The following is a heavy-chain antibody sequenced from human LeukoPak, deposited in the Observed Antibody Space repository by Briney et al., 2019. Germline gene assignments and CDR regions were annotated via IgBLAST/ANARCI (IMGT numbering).Heavy chain of an antibody. CDR2: ISSSGSNI. CDR1: GFTFSSYE. Sequence: GGSLRLSSAASGFTFSSYEMNWVRQAPGKGLEWVSYISSSGSNIYYADSVKGRFTISRDNAKNSLYLQMNSLRAEDTAVYYCAREAPLPPWVDSSSWYNGWFDPWGQGTLVTVSS. J-gene: IGHJ5*02. D-gene: IGHD6-13*01. CDR3: AREAPLPPWVDSSSWYNGWFDP. V-gene: IGHV3-48*03.